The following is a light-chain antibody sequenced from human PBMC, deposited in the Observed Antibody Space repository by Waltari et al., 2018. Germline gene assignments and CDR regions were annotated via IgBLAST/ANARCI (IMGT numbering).Light chain of an antibody. J-gene: IGKJ1*01. CDR1: QSLVHSDGNTY. CDR3: MQATQFPRT. Sequence: EIVMTQTPLSSPVTLGQAASISCRSSQSLVHSDGNTYLNWLLQRPGQPPRLLIYKISKRLSGVPDRFGGSGAGTDFTLKINRVGGEDVGMYYCMQATQFPRTFGQGTKVEIK. V-gene: IGKV2-24*01. CDR2: KIS.